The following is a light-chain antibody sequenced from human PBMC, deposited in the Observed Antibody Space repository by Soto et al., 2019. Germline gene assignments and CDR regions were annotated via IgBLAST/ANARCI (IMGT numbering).Light chain of an antibody. V-gene: IGKV2-28*01. J-gene: IGKJ5*01. Sequence: DIVMTQSPLSLPVTPGEPASISCRSSQSLLHSNGYNYLDRYLQKPGQSPQLLIYLGSNRASGVPDRFSGSGSGTDFTLKISRVEAEDVGVYYCMQALQTPITFGQGTRLENK. CDR2: LGS. CDR3: MQALQTPIT. CDR1: QSLLHSNGYNY.